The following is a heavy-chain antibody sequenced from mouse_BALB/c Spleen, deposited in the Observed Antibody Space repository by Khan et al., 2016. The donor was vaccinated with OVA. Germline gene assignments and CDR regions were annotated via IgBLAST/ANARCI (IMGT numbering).Heavy chain of an antibody. CDR3: TRGRDGNYGGWFAY. D-gene: IGHD2-1*01. CDR1: GFTFSSYV. CDR2: ISSGGSYT. V-gene: IGHV5-6-4*01. J-gene: IGHJ3*01. Sequence: EVELVESGGGLVKPGGSLKLSCAASGFTFSSYVMSWVRQTPEKRLEWVATISSGGSYTYYPDSVKGRFTISSDNAKHTLYLQMSSLKSEDTARYYCTRGRDGNYGGWFAYWGQGTLVTVSA.